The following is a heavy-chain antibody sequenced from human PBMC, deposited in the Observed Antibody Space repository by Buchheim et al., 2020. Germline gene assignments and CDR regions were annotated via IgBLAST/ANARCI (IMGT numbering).Heavy chain of an antibody. CDR2: IYYSGST. CDR3: ARPNGQNWFDP. Sequence: QLQLQESGPGLVKPSETLSLTCTVSGGSISSSSYYWGWFRQPPGKGLEWIGSIYYSGSTYYNPSLKSRVTISVDTSKNQSSLKLSSVTAADTAVYYCARPNGQNWFDPWGQGTL. CDR1: GGSISSSSYY. V-gene: IGHV4-39*01. J-gene: IGHJ5*02. D-gene: IGHD4/OR15-4a*01.